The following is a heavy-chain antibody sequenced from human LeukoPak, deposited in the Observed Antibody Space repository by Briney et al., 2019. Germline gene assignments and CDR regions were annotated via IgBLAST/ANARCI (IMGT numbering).Heavy chain of an antibody. CDR1: GGSFSRYY. J-gene: IGHJ3*02. V-gene: IGHV4-34*01. Sequence: AETLSLTCAVYGGSFSRYYSSWIRQPPGKGLEGMGEIKHSGSTSDNPSLESRVTISVDTSKNQVSLKLSSGTAAATAVYSCARAHLLLLWFGELSKDAFDIWGQGTMVTVSS. CDR3: ARAHLLLLWFGELSKDAFDI. D-gene: IGHD3-10*01. CDR2: IKHSGST.